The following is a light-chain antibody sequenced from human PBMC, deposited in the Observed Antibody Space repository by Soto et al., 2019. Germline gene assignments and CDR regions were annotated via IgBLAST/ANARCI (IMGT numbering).Light chain of an antibody. CDR1: NSNIGSNA. J-gene: IGLJ2*01. V-gene: IGLV1-44*01. CDR2: SNN. Sequence: QSVLTQPPSVSGTPGQRVTISCSGSNSNIGSNAVSWYQQLPGTAPKSLIYSNNQRPSGVPDRISGSKSGTSASLAISGLQSEDEAEYYCAAWDGSLNGVIFGGGTKLTVL. CDR3: AAWDGSLNGVI.